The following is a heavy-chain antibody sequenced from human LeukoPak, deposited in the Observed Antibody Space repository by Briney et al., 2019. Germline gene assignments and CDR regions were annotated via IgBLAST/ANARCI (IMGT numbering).Heavy chain of an antibody. J-gene: IGHJ4*02. CDR1: GFTFSSYA. V-gene: IGHV3-23*01. CDR2: ITGSGGST. D-gene: IGHD3-16*01. CDR3: AKVRNGLIPNDY. Sequence: PGGSLRLSCAASGFTFSSYAMSWVRQAPGKGLEWVSAITGSGGSTYYADSVKGRFTTSRDNSKSTVYLQMNSLRAEDTAVYYCAKVRNGLIPNDYWGQGTLVTVSS.